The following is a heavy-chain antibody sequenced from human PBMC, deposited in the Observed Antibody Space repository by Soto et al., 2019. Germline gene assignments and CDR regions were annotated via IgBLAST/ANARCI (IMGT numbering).Heavy chain of an antibody. CDR3: ASPAGRIQLWLLDYYYGMDV. CDR1: GFTFSSYA. Sequence: GGSLRLSCAASGFTFSSYAMHWVRQAPGKGLEWVAVISYDGSNKYYADSVKGRFTISRDNSKNTLYLQMNSLRAEDTAVYYCASPAGRIQLWLLDYYYGMDVWGQGTTVTVSS. J-gene: IGHJ6*02. D-gene: IGHD5-18*01. CDR2: ISYDGSNK. V-gene: IGHV3-30-3*01.